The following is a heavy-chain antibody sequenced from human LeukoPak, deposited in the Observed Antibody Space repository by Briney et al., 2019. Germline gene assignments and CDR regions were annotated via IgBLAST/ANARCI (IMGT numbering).Heavy chain of an antibody. D-gene: IGHD3-22*01. Sequence: GASVKVSCKASGYTFTSYGISWVRQAPGQGLEWMGWISAYSGNTNYAQKLQGRVTMTTDTSTSTAYMELRSLRSDDTAVYYCAREAKDYYDSSGYYYVFDYWGQGTLVTVSS. CDR2: ISAYSGNT. V-gene: IGHV1-18*01. J-gene: IGHJ4*02. CDR3: AREAKDYYDSSGYYYVFDY. CDR1: GYTFTSYG.